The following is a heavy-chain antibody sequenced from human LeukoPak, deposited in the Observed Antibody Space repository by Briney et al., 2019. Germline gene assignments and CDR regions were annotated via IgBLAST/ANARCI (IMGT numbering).Heavy chain of an antibody. CDR1: GYTFTGYY. V-gene: IGHV1-2*02. Sequence: ASVKVSCKASGYTFTGYYMHWVRQAPGQGLEWMGWINPNSGGTNYAQKFQGRVTMTRDTPISTAYMELSRLRSDDTAVYYCARDYGDKDTHNWFDPWGQGTLVTVSS. CDR2: INPNSGGT. D-gene: IGHD5-18*01. J-gene: IGHJ5*02. CDR3: ARDYGDKDTHNWFDP.